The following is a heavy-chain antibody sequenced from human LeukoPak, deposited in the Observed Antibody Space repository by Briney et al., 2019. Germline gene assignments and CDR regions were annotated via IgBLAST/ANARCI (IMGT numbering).Heavy chain of an antibody. CDR3: AGGTTTVTTLDY. Sequence: GGSLRLSCAASGFTFSSYSMNWVRQAPGKGLEWVSSISSSSSYIYYADSVKGRFTISRDNAKNSLYLQMHSLGAEDTAVYYCAGGTTTVTTLDYWGQGTLVTVSS. CDR1: GFTFSSYS. D-gene: IGHD4-17*01. V-gene: IGHV3-21*01. CDR2: ISSSSSYI. J-gene: IGHJ4*02.